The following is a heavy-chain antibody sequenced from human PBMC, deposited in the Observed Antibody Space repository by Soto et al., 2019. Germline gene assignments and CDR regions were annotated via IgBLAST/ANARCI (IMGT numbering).Heavy chain of an antibody. CDR2: ISGSGGST. J-gene: IGHJ4*02. CDR1: GFTFSSYA. V-gene: IGHV3-23*01. Sequence: PGGSLRLSCAASGFTFSSYAMSWVRQAPGKGLEWVSAISGSGGSTYYADSVKGRFTISRDNSKNTLYLQMNSLRAEDTAVYYCAKDLTQYYDILTGSDYWGQGTLVTVSS. CDR3: AKDLTQYYDILTGSDY. D-gene: IGHD3-9*01.